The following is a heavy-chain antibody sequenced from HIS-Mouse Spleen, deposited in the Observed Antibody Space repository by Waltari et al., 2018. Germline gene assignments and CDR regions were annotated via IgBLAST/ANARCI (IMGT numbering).Heavy chain of an antibody. D-gene: IGHD5-18*01. Sequence: EVQLVESGGRLVKPGGSLRLSCAASVFTFSSYSLNWVCPAPGKGLEWVSSISSSSSYIYYADSVKGRFTISRDNAKNSLYLQMNSLRAEDTAVYYCASNLGSDSYGRGDYWGQGTLVTVSS. CDR2: ISSSSSYI. CDR1: VFTFSSYS. V-gene: IGHV3-21*01. CDR3: ASNLGSDSYGRGDY. J-gene: IGHJ4*02.